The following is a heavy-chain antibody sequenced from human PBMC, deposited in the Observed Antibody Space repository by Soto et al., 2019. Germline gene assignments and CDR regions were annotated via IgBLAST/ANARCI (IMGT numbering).Heavy chain of an antibody. V-gene: IGHV3-23*01. CDR2: ISGSGGST. D-gene: IGHD2-15*01. CDR1: GFTFSSYA. Sequence: PGGSLRLSCAASGFTFSSYAVSWVRQAPGKGLEWVSAISGSGGSTYYADSVKGRFTISRDNSKNTLYLQMNSLRAEDTAVYYCAKGAVVVVVAATRTFDYWGQGTLVTVSS. J-gene: IGHJ4*02. CDR3: AKGAVVVVVAATRTFDY.